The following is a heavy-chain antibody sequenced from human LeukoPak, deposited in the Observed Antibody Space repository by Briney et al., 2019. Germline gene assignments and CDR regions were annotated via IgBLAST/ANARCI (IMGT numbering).Heavy chain of an antibody. J-gene: IGHJ4*02. V-gene: IGHV3-9*01. D-gene: IGHD3-3*01. Sequence: PGGSLRLSCAASGFTFDDYAMHWVRQAPGTGLEWVSGMSWNSGSIGYADSVKGRFTISRDNAKNSLYLQMNSLRAEDTALYYCAKDILNYDFWSGYYTNWGQGTLVTVSS. CDR2: MSWNSGSI. CDR1: GFTFDDYA. CDR3: AKDILNYDFWSGYYTN.